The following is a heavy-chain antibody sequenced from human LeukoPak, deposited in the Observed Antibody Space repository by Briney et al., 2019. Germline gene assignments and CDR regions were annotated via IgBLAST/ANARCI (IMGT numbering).Heavy chain of an antibody. D-gene: IGHD2/OR15-2a*01. V-gene: IGHV4-4*07. Sequence: PSETLSLTCTVSGGSISSYCWSWIRQPAGKGLEWIGRIYTSGSTNYNPSLKSRVTMSVDTSKNQFSLKLSSVTAADTAVYYCARDAAAPYLNNWYFDLWGRGTLVTVSS. CDR2: IYTSGST. CDR3: ARDAAAPYLNNWYFDL. J-gene: IGHJ2*01. CDR1: GGSISSYC.